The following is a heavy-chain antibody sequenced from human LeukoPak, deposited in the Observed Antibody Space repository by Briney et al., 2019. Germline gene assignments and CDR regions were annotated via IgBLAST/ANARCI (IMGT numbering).Heavy chain of an antibody. V-gene: IGHV4-39*07. CDR1: GGSISSGDYY. J-gene: IGHJ5*02. D-gene: IGHD6-19*01. Sequence: RPSQTLSLTCTVSGGSISSGDYYWGWIRQPPGKGPEWIGSIYYTGSTNYNPSLKSRVTISLDTSKNQFSLKLTSVTAADTAIYYCASVRGYSSGWYASGFDPWGQGTLVTVSS. CDR2: IYYTGST. CDR3: ASVRGYSSGWYASGFDP.